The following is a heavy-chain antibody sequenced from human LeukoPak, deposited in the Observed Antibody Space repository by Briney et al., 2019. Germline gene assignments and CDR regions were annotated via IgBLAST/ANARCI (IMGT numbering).Heavy chain of an antibody. D-gene: IGHD3-22*01. CDR1: GWTFSGYY. CDR2: INHNGST. J-gene: IGHJ4*02. Sequence: PSETLSLTCAVYGWTFSGYYWSWIRQPPGKGLEWIGGINHNGSTNYNPSLKSRVTISVDTSQNQFSLRLRSVTAADNAVYYFWRGRVVRRSFDYWGQGTLVTVSS. CDR3: WRGRVVRRSFDY. V-gene: IGHV4-34*01.